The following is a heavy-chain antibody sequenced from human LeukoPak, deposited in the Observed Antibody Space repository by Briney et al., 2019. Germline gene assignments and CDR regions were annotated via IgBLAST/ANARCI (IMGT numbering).Heavy chain of an antibody. CDR3: AKDPRRYSRTGGYFDY. D-gene: IGHD6-13*01. Sequence: SETLSLTCAVYGGSFSGYYWSWIRQPPGKGLEWIGEINHSGSTNCNPSLKSRVTVSVDTSKNQFSLKLSSVTAADTAVYYCAKDPRRYSRTGGYFDYWGQGTLVTVSS. V-gene: IGHV4-34*01. CDR2: INHSGST. J-gene: IGHJ4*02. CDR1: GGSFSGYY.